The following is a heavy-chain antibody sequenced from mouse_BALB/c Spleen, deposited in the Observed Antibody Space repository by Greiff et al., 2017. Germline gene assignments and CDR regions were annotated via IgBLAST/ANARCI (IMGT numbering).Heavy chain of an antibody. CDR2: INPYNGAT. CDR1: GYSFTGYY. V-gene: IGHV1-31*01. CDR3: ARGGLRNSYFDY. D-gene: IGHD3-3*01. J-gene: IGHJ2*01. Sequence: VQLQQSGPELVKPGASVKISCKASGYSFTGYYMHWVKQSHVKSLEWIGRINPYNGATSYNQNFKDKASLTVDKSSSTAYMELHSLTSEDSAVYYCARGGLRNSYFDYWGQGTTLTVSS.